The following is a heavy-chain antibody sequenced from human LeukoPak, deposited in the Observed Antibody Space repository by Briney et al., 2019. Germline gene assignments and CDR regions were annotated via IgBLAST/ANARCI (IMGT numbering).Heavy chain of an antibody. D-gene: IGHD6-13*01. CDR1: GGSISSYY. CDR2: ISYSGST. Sequence: SETLSLTCTVSGGSISSYYWSWIRQPPGKGLEWIGYISYSGSTNYNPSLKSRVTISVDTSKNQFSLKLSSVTAADTAVYYCATSGYSSSWSSFDYWGQGTLVTVSS. V-gene: IGHV4-59*01. CDR3: ATSGYSSSWSSFDY. J-gene: IGHJ4*02.